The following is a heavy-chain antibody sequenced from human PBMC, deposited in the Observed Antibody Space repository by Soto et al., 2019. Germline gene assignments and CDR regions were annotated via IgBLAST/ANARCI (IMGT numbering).Heavy chain of an antibody. D-gene: IGHD6-13*01. Sequence: PGGSLRLSCAGSGFSFSTAWMSWIRQAPGKGLEWVSYISSSSSTIYYADSVKGRFTISRDNAKNSLYLQMNSLRAEDTAVYYCARDLGSSWYPEYFQHWGQGTLVTVSS. CDR2: ISSSSSTI. CDR1: GFSFSTAW. CDR3: ARDLGSSWYPEYFQH. V-gene: IGHV3-48*01. J-gene: IGHJ1*01.